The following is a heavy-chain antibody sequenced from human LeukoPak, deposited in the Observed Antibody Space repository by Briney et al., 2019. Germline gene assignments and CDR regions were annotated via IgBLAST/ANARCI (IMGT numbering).Heavy chain of an antibody. CDR3: GTMPYSSSYGMDV. D-gene: IGHD6-13*01. J-gene: IGHJ6*02. V-gene: IGHV1-18*01. CDR2: ISAYNGNT. CDR1: GYTFINYG. Sequence: ASVKVSCKASGYTFINYGISWVRQAPGQGLEWMGWISAYNGNTNYAQKLQGRVTMTTDTSTSTAYMELRSLRSDDTAVYYCGTMPYSSSYGMDVWGQGTTVTVSS.